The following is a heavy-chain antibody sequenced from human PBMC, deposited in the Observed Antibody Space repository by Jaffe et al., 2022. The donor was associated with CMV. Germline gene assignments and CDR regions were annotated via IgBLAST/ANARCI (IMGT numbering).Heavy chain of an antibody. CDR3: ARHDDFWSGHFDY. Sequence: QLQLQESGPGLVKPSETLSLTCTVSGGSISSSSYYWGWIRQPPGKGLEWIGSIYYSGSTYYNPSLKSRVTISVDTSKNQFSLKLSSVTAADTAVYYCARHDDFWSGHFDYWGQGTLVTVSS. D-gene: IGHD3-3*01. J-gene: IGHJ4*02. CDR2: IYYSGST. CDR1: GGSISSSSYY. V-gene: IGHV4-39*01.